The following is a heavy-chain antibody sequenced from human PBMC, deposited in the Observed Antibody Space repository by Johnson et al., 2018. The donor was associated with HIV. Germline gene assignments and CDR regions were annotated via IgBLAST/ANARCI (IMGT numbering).Heavy chain of an antibody. J-gene: IGHJ3*02. CDR1: GFTVSSNY. V-gene: IGHV3-53*01. CDR3: AKDGATRAFDI. Sequence: VQLVESGGGLIQPGGSLRLSCAASGFTVSSNYMSWVRQAPGKGLEWVSVIYSGGSTYYADSVRGRFIISRDNSKNTLYLQMNSLRAEDTALYYCAKDGATRAFDIWGQGTMVTVSS. CDR2: IYSGGST. D-gene: IGHD1-26*01.